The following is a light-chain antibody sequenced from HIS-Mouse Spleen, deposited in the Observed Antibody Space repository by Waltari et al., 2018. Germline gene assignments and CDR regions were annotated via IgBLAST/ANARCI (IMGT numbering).Light chain of an antibody. V-gene: IGLV2-23*01. CDR1: SSDVGSYNL. Sequence: QSALTQPASVAWSPAQSITISCTVSSSDVGSYNLFLWYQQHPGKAPNLMIYEGSKRPSGVSNRFSGSKSGNTASLPISGLQAEDEADYYCCSYAGSSTSWVFGGGTKLTVL. J-gene: IGLJ3*02. CDR3: CSYAGSSTSWV. CDR2: EGS.